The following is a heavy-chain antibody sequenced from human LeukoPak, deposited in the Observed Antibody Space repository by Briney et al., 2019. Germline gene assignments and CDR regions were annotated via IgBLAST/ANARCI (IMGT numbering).Heavy chain of an antibody. CDR2: ISAYNGNT. J-gene: IGHJ5*02. CDR3: TTYYYDSSGYYSFWFDP. CDR1: GYTFTSYG. D-gene: IGHD3-22*01. V-gene: IGHV1-18*01. Sequence: ASVKVSCKASGYTFTSYGISWVRQAPGQGLEWMGWISAYNGNTNYAQKLQGRVTMTTDTSTSTAYMELRSLRSDDTAVYYCTTYYYDSSGYYSFWFDPWGQGTLVTASS.